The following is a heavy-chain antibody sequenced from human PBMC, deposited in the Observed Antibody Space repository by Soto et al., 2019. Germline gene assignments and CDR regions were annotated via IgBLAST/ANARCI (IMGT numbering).Heavy chain of an antibody. J-gene: IGHJ5*02. D-gene: IGHD2-15*01. V-gene: IGHV4-39*01. CDR1: GGSISSSSYF. CDR2: INYRGTT. Sequence: QLQLQESGPGPVTPSETLSLTCTVSGGSISSSSYFWAWVRQSPAKGLEWIGSINYRGTTFYTASLRSRVTISIDTSKNQFSLTLNSVTAADTALYYCARLVACNGGSCKFDPWVQGTLVTVSS. CDR3: ARLVACNGGSCKFDP.